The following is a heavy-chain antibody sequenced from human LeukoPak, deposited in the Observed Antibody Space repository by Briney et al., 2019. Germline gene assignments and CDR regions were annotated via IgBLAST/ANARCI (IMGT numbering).Heavy chain of an antibody. V-gene: IGHV4-39*07. D-gene: IGHD6-19*01. CDR1: GGSISSSNYY. CDR3: ARVRWAVAGDDAFDI. J-gene: IGHJ3*02. Sequence: SETLSLTCTVSGGSISSSNYYWGWIRQPPGKGLEWIGSIYYSGSTYYNPSLESRVTISVDTSKNQFSLRLSSVIAADTAVYYCARVRWAVAGDDAFDIWGQGTMVTVSS. CDR2: IYYSGST.